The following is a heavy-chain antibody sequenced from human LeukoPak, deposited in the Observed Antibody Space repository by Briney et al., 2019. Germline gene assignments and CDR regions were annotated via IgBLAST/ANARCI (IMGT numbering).Heavy chain of an antibody. Sequence: GASVKVSCKASGYTFTGYYMHWVRQAPGQGLEWMGWINPNSGGTNYAQKFQGWVTMTRDTSISTAYMELSRLRSDDTAVYYCARVRDFYGSGSYYDYWGQGTLVTVSS. CDR2: INPNSGGT. CDR1: GYTFTGYY. CDR3: ARVRDFYGSGSYYDY. V-gene: IGHV1-2*04. J-gene: IGHJ4*02. D-gene: IGHD3-10*01.